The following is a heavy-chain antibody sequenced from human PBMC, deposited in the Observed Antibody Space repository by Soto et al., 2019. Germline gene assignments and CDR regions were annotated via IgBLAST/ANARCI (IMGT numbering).Heavy chain of an antibody. J-gene: IGHJ4*02. D-gene: IGHD3-10*01. CDR2: ISPYNGNT. CDR3: AKGTLLLWFGTNLDY. V-gene: IGHV1-18*01. CDR1: GYTFTTYG. Sequence: GASVKVSCKASGYTFTTYGINWVRQAPGQGLEWMGWISPYNGNTAYAQRFQGRVTVTTDSSATTAYMELSSLRSDDTAVYYCAKGTLLLWFGTNLDYWGQGTLVTVSS.